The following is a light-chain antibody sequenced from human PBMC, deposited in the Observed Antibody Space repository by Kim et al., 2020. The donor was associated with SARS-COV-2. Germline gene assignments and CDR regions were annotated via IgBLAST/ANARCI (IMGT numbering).Light chain of an antibody. CDR3: QSYDSSNYV. Sequence: GQTVTISCTGSSGSIASNYVQWYQQRPGSAPTTVIYEDNQRPSGVPDRFSGSIDSSSNSASLTISGLKTEDEADYYCQSYDSSNYVFGTGTKVTVL. V-gene: IGLV6-57*02. J-gene: IGLJ1*01. CDR1: SGSIASNY. CDR2: EDN.